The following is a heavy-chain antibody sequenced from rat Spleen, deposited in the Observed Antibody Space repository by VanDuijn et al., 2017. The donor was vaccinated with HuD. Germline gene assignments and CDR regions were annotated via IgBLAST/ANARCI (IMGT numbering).Heavy chain of an antibody. D-gene: IGHD1-10*01. CDR3: TSGGITTRLNLFAY. J-gene: IGHJ3*01. V-gene: IGHV5-35*01. CDR2: IYSDGSST. CDR1: GFTFSGNW. Sequence: EVHLVESGGGLVQPGSPLKLSCAASGFTFSGNWLNWIRQAPGKGLEWVASIYSDGSSTYYPDTVKGRFVISKDDAKNTGYLQMNNLRSEDTAIYYCTSGGITTRLNLFAYWGQGTLVTVSS.